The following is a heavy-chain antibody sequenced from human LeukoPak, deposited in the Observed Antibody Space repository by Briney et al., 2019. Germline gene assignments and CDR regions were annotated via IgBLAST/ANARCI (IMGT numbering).Heavy chain of an antibody. CDR2: LIPIFGTA. CDR3: ARGGWTAMPDY. D-gene: IGHD5-18*01. Sequence: GASVKVSCKASGGTFSSYAISWVRQAPGQGLEWMGALIPIFGTANYAQKFQGRVTITADESTSTAYMELSSLRSEDTAVYYCARGGWTAMPDYWGQGTLVTVSS. J-gene: IGHJ4*02. V-gene: IGHV1-69*01. CDR1: GGTFSSYA.